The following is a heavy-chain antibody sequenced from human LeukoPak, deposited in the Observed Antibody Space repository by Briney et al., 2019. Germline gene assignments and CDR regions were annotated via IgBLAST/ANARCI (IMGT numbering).Heavy chain of an antibody. J-gene: IGHJ4*02. V-gene: IGHV3-20*04. CDR3: AKAGIAAAGTHLVEFDY. CDR2: INWNGGST. CDR1: GFTFDDYG. Sequence: GGSLRLSCAASGFTFDDYGMSWVRQAPGKGLEWVSGINWNGGSTGYADSVKGRFTISGDNAKNSLYLQMNSLRAEDTAVYYCAKAGIAAAGTHLVEFDYWGQGTLVTVSS. D-gene: IGHD6-13*01.